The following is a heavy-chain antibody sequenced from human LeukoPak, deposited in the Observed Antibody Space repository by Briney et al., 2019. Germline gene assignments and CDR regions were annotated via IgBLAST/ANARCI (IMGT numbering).Heavy chain of an antibody. CDR3: ARGGGYSYGLFDY. CDR1: GFTFSSYW. Sequence: PGGSLRLSCAASGFTFSSYWMHWVRQAPGKGLVWVSRINSDGSSTSYAGSVKGRFTISRDTAKNTVYLQMNSLRAEDTAVYYCARGGGYSYGLFDYWGQGALVTVSS. D-gene: IGHD5-18*01. CDR2: INSDGSST. V-gene: IGHV3-74*01. J-gene: IGHJ4*02.